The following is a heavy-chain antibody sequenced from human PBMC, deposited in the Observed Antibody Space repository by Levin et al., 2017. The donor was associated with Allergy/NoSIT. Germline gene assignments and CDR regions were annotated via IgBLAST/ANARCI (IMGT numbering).Heavy chain of an antibody. CDR2: ISRSGYT. J-gene: IGHJ5*02. D-gene: IGHD2-15*01. CDR3: ARTVGSGECSGGSCSNWFDP. V-gene: IGHV3-11*03. CDR1: GFRVSDHY. Sequence: MAGGSLRLSCAVSGFRVSDHYMSWIRQAPGRGLEWVTYISRSGYTNYADSVKGRFTISRDNADNSMSLQMNSLTHEDTAIYYCARTVGSGECSGGSCSNWFDPWGQGTLVTVSS.